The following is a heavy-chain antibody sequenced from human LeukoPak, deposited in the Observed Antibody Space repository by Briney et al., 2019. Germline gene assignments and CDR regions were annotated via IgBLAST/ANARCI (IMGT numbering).Heavy chain of an antibody. Sequence: PSETLSLTCTVSGGSISSSSYYWGWIRQPPGKGLEWIGSIYYSGSTYYNPSLKSRVTISVDTSKNQFSLKLSSVTAADTAVYYCARGRLRFLERQTLNFDYWGQGTLVTVSS. CDR3: ARGRLRFLERQTLNFDY. D-gene: IGHD3-3*01. CDR1: GGSISSSSYY. J-gene: IGHJ4*02. CDR2: IYYSGST. V-gene: IGHV4-39*07.